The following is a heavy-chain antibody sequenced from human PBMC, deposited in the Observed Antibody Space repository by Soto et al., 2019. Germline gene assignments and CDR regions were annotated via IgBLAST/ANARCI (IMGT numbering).Heavy chain of an antibody. V-gene: IGHV1-18*01. Sequence: QAQLVQSGAEVKKPGASVKVSCKASGYTFTSYGISWVRQAPGQGLEGMGWISAYNGNTNYAQKLQGRVTMTTDTSTSTAYMELRSLRSDDTAVYYCARPRLATFGGVIVQEYYFDYWGQGTLVTVSS. D-gene: IGHD3-16*02. CDR1: GYTFTSYG. CDR2: ISAYNGNT. J-gene: IGHJ4*02. CDR3: ARPRLATFGGVIVQEYYFDY.